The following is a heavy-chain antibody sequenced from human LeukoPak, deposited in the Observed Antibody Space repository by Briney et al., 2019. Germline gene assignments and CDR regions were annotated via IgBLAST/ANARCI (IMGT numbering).Heavy chain of an antibody. CDR3: ARWGAVAGSYGMDV. V-gene: IGHV4-38-2*02. Sequence: PSETLSLTCTVSGYSISSGYYWGWIRQPPGKGLEWIGSIYHSGSTYYNPSLKSRVTISVDTSKNQFSLKLSSVTAADTAVYYCARWGAVAGSYGMDVWGQGTTVTVSS. J-gene: IGHJ6*02. CDR1: GYSISSGYY. CDR2: IYHSGST. D-gene: IGHD6-19*01.